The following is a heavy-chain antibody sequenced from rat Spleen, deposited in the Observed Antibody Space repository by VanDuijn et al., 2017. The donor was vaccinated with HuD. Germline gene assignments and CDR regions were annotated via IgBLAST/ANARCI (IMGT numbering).Heavy chain of an antibody. V-gene: IGHV3-1*01. CDR2: MSYSGST. CDR3: ARSYYYGYYHLY. J-gene: IGHJ2*01. Sequence: EVQLQESGPGLVKPSQSLSLTCSVTGYSITSNYWGWIRIFPGNKMEWIGTMSYSGSTRYNPSHKSLISITRDTATNQFFLRVNSVTTEDTATYHCARSYYYGYYHLYWGQGVMVTVSS. CDR1: GYSITSNY. D-gene: IGHD1-12*03.